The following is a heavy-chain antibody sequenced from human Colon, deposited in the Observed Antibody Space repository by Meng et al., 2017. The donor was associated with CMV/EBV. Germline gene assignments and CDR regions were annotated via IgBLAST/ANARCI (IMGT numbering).Heavy chain of an antibody. J-gene: IGHJ4*02. Sequence: GESLKISCGGSGFKFSDYRMNWVRQAPGKGLEWVSSMMGGDSYKYYAESVKGRFTISRDNAKNSVYLQMDSLREDDTAVYYCARARGQLCFDLWGQGTLVTVSS. CDR2: MMGGDSYK. CDR1: GFKFSDYR. D-gene: IGHD3-10*01. CDR3: ARARGQLCFDL. V-gene: IGHV3-21*01.